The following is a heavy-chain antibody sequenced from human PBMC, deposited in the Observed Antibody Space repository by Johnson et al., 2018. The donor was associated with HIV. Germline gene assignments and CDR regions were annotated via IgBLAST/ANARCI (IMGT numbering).Heavy chain of an antibody. J-gene: IGHJ3*02. CDR3: ARPGGDPLTDDAFDI. D-gene: IGHD2-21*02. V-gene: IGHV3-30*04. CDR1: GFTFSSYA. Sequence: QEQLVESGGGVVQPGRSLRVSCAASGFTFSSYAMHWVRQAPGKGLEWVAVIAYDGSNKYYADSVKGRFTISRDNAKNLLYLQMNSLRAEDTAVYYCARPGGDPLTDDAFDIWGQGTMVTVSS. CDR2: IAYDGSNK.